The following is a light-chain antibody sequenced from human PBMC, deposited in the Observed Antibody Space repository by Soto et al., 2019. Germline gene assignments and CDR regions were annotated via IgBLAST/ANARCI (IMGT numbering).Light chain of an antibody. CDR1: QYIDTY. V-gene: IGKV3-11*01. CDR2: GAS. J-gene: IGKJ5*01. Sequence: TQSPSTLSASTGERVPINCRASQYIDTYLAWYQQKPGKAPKIMIFGASIRATGIPDRFTGSGSGTDCTLTISSVEPEDVAVYICQQRSNWPPTLGQGTRLEI. CDR3: QQRSNWPPT.